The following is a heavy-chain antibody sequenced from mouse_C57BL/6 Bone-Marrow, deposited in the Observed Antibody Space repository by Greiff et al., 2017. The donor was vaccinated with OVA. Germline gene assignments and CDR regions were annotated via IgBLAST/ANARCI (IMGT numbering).Heavy chain of an antibody. J-gene: IGHJ3*01. CDR1: GFNIKDDY. D-gene: IGHD2-2*01. CDR2: IDPENGDT. V-gene: IGHV14-4*01. CDR3: TNGGYGGFAY. Sequence: EVQLVESGAELVRPGASVKLSCTASGFNIKDDYMHWVKQRPEQGLEWIGWIDPENGDTEYASKFQGKATITADTSSNTAYLQLSSLTSEDTAVYYCTNGGYGGFAYWGQGTLVTVSA.